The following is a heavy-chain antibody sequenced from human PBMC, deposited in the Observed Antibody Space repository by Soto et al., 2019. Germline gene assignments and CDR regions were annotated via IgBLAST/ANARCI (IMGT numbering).Heavy chain of an antibody. CDR2: IYHSGST. D-gene: IGHD6-13*01. V-gene: IGHV4-4*02. J-gene: IGHJ6*02. Sequence: QVQLQESGPGLVKPSGTLSLTCAVSGGSISSSNWWSWVRQPPGKGLEWIGEIYHSGSTNYNPSLKSRVTISVDKSKNQFSLKLSSVTAADTAVYYCARDRPRAIAAAGISSYYYYYGMDVWGQGTTVTVSS. CDR1: GGSISSSNW. CDR3: ARDRPRAIAAAGISSYYYYYGMDV.